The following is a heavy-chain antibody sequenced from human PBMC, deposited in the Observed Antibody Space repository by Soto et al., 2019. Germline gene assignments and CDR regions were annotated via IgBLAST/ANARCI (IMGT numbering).Heavy chain of an antibody. D-gene: IGHD2-15*01. CDR3: ARDRLGYCSGGSCPGDWFDP. CDR1: GFTFSSYG. CDR2: IWYDGSNK. J-gene: IGHJ5*02. Sequence: GGSLRLSCAASGFTFSSYGMHWVRQAPGKGLEWVAVIWYDGSNKYYADSVKGRFTISRDNSKNTLYLQMNSLRAEDTAVYYCARDRLGYCSGGSCPGDWFDPWGQGTLVTVSS. V-gene: IGHV3-33*01.